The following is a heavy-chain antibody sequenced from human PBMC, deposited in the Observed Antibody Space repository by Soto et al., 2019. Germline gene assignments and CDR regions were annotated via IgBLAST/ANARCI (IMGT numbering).Heavy chain of an antibody. Sequence: QVQLVQSGAEVKKPGSSVKVSCKASGGTFSSYTVSWVRQAPGQGLEWMGRIVPILGVPNYAQRFQGRVTXPADKGTNTAYMELSSLTSEDTAVYYCARDRYAYGSGSTIDYGGQGTLVTVSS. CDR3: ARDRYAYGSGSTIDY. D-gene: IGHD3-10*01. V-gene: IGHV1-69*08. CDR1: GGTFSSYT. CDR2: IVPILGVP. J-gene: IGHJ4*02.